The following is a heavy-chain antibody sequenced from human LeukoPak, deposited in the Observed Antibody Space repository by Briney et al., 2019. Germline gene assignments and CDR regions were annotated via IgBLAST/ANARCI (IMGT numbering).Heavy chain of an antibody. J-gene: IGHJ6*02. CDR3: AKVISSSWYNLGYGMDV. CDR2: ISYDGSNK. D-gene: IGHD6-13*01. Sequence: PGGSLRLSCAVSGFTFSSYGMQWVRQAPGKGLEWVAVISYDGSNKYYADSVKGRFTISRDNSKNTLYLQMNSLRAEDTAVYYCAKVISSSWYNLGYGMDVWGQGTTVTVSS. CDR1: GFTFSSYG. V-gene: IGHV3-30*18.